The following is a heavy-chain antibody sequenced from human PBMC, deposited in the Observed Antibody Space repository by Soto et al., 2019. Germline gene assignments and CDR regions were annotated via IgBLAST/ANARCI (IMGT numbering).Heavy chain of an antibody. D-gene: IGHD3-16*02. CDR1: GFTFSSYS. J-gene: IGHJ5*02. CDR2: ISSSSSYI. V-gene: IGHV3-21*01. CDR3: ARDSNYDYIWGSYRPNNWFDP. Sequence: GSLRLSCAASGFTFSSYSMNWVRQAPGKGLEWVSSISSSSSYIYYADSVKGRFTISRDNAKNSLYLQMNSLRAEDTAVYYCARDSNYDYIWGSYRPNNWFDPWGQGTLVTVSS.